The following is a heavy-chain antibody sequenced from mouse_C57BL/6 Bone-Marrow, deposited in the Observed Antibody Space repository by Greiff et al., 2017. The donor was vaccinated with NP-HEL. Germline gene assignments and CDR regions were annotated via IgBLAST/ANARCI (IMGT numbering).Heavy chain of an antibody. J-gene: IGHJ1*03. CDR1: GYTFTSYW. D-gene: IGHD3-3*01. CDR3: ARGDHWYFDV. CDR2: IYPGSGST. V-gene: IGHV1-55*01. Sequence: QVQLQQPGAELVKPGASVKMSCKASGYTFTSYWITWVKQRPGQGLEWIGDIYPGSGSTNYNEKFKSKATLTVDTASSTAYMQLSSLTSEDSAVYYCARGDHWYFDVWGTGTTVTVSS.